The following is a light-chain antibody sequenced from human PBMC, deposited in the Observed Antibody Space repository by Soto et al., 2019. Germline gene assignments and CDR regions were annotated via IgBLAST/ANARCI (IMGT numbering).Light chain of an antibody. Sequence: DIQMTQSPSTLSASVGDRVTITCRASQSINNWLAWYQQKPGKAPKLLIYDASSLKSGVPSRFSGSGSGTEFTPTINSLQPDDFATYYCQQYNHYFVPGTKVDLK. V-gene: IGKV1-5*01. J-gene: IGKJ3*01. CDR1: QSINNW. CDR2: DAS. CDR3: QQYNHY.